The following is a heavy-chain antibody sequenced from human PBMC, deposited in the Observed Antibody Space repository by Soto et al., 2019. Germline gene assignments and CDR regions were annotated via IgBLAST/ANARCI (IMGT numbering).Heavy chain of an antibody. D-gene: IGHD3-10*01. V-gene: IGHV3-7*05. CDR3: ARGVSPGNSNSYFDAFDI. Sequence: EVQLVESGGGLVQPGGSLRLSCAASGFTFSNDWMTWVRQAPGKGLEWVANIKKDGSKKSYLDSVWGRFTVSRDNAKNLLYREMNSLRAEDTALYYCARGVSPGNSNSYFDAFDIWGQGTMVTVSS. CDR2: IKKDGSKK. CDR1: GFTFSNDW. J-gene: IGHJ3*02.